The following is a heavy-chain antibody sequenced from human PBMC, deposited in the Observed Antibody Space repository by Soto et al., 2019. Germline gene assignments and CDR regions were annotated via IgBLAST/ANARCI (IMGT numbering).Heavy chain of an antibody. D-gene: IGHD3-16*01. J-gene: IGHJ3*02. CDR2: IWYDGSNK. CDR1: GFTFSSYG. CDR3: ARGPLGEAAFDI. V-gene: IGHV3-33*01. Sequence: HPGGSLRLSCAASGFTFSSYGMHWVRQAPGKGLEWVAVIWYDGSNKYYADSVKGRFTISRDNSKNTLYLQMNSLRAEDTAVYYCARGPLGEAAFDIWGQGTMVTVSS.